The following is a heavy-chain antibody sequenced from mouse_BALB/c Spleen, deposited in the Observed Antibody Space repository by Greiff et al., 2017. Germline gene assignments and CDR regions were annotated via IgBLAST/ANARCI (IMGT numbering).Heavy chain of an antibody. CDR1: GDSITSCY. Sequence: VQLQQSGPSLVKPSQTLSLTCSVSGDSITSCYWNWIRKFPGNKLEYMGYISYSGSTYYNPSLKSRISITRDTSKNQYYLQLNSVTTEDTATYYCARSTRNRGLAYWGQGTLVTVSA. CDR3: ARSTRNRGLAY. J-gene: IGHJ3*01. V-gene: IGHV3-8*02. CDR2: ISYSGST. D-gene: IGHD2-1*01.